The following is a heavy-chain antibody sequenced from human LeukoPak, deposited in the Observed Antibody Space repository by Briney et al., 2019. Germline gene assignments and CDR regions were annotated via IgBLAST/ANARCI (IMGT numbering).Heavy chain of an antibody. V-gene: IGHV3-30*18. CDR3: AKAQLGPGAYGMDV. D-gene: IGHD7-27*01. CDR1: GFTFSSYG. CDR2: ISYDGSNK. J-gene: IGHJ6*02. Sequence: GGSLRLSCAASGFTFSSYGMHWVRQAPGKGLEWVAVISYDGSNKYYADSVKGRFTISRDNSKNTLYLQMNSLRAEDTAVYYCAKAQLGPGAYGMDVWAKGPRSPSP.